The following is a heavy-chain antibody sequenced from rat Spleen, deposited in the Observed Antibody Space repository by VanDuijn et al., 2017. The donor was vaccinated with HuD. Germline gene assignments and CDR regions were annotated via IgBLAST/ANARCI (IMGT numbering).Heavy chain of an antibody. Sequence: EVQLVESGGGLVQPGRSLKLSCAASGFTFSNYGMAWVRQTPTKGLEWVASISYDGSRTNYRDSVKGRFTIARDKANSTLYLQMDSLSSEETATYYCARHRGPLDYWGQGVLVTVSS. V-gene: IGHV5-29*01. D-gene: IGHD4-3*01. J-gene: IGHJ2*01. CDR2: ISYDGSRT. CDR3: ARHRGPLDY. CDR1: GFTFSNYG.